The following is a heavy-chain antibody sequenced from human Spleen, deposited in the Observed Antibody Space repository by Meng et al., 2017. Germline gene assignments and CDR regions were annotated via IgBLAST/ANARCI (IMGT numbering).Heavy chain of an antibody. V-gene: IGHV1-46*01. D-gene: IGHD6-13*01. J-gene: IGHJ4*02. Sequence: ASVKVSCKASGYTFTNYYIHWVRQAPGQGLEWMGIINPSVVGTIYAQKFQDRVTMTSDTSTSTVHMELSSLRSEDTAVYYCARSIAAAVFGGKCFFDSWGQGALVTVSS. CDR1: GYTFTNYY. CDR3: ARSIAAAVFGGKCFFDS. CDR2: INPSVVGT.